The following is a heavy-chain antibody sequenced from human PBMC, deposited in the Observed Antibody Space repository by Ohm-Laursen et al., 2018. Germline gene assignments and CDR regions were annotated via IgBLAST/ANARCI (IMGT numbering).Heavy chain of an antibody. V-gene: IGHV4-39*01. D-gene: IGHD3-3*01. J-gene: IGHJ3*01. Sequence: SETLSLTCSVSGGSISSSSYCWGWIRHPPGKGLEWIGNIYYSGSTYYNPSLRSRFSISIHTSQNQFSLKLSSVTATDTAVYYCARAFWNGYNDAFDVWGQGTMVTVSS. CDR1: GGSISSSSYC. CDR3: ARAFWNGYNDAFDV. CDR2: IYYSGST.